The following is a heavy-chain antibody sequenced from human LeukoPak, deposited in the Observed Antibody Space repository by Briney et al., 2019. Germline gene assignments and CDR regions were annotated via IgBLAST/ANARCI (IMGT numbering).Heavy chain of an antibody. CDR2: ISGSSSYK. Sequence: GGSLGLSCVASGFTFNSYNMNWVRQAPGKGLEWVSSISGSSSYKYSADSLSGRFTISRDNARNSLYLQMNSLRVEDTAVYYCARFSDDYYYYYMDVWGKGTTVTVSS. CDR1: GFTFNSYN. V-gene: IGHV3-21*01. CDR3: ARFSDDYYYYYMDV. J-gene: IGHJ6*03.